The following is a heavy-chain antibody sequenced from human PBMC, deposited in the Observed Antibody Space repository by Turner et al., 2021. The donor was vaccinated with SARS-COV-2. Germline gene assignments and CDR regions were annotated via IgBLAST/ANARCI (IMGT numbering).Heavy chain of an antibody. V-gene: IGHV3-30-3*01. D-gene: IGHD2-2*01. J-gene: IGHJ4*02. Sequence: QVQLVESGGGVVQPGRSLRLYCAASGFTFNTYAMHWFRQAPGKGLEWVAVITYDGSTKFYADSVKGRFTISRDNSKSSLYVQMNSLRVEDTAVYYCARSRDGYIHSWGQGTLVIVSS. CDR3: ARSRDGYIHS. CDR1: GFTFNTYA. CDR2: ITYDGSTK.